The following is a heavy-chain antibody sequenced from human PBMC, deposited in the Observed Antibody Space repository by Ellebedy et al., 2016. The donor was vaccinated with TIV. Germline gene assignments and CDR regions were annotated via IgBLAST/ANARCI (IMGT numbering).Heavy chain of an antibody. D-gene: IGHD4-17*01. CDR2: MNPNSGNT. CDR3: AKLIDYGVSWYFDL. J-gene: IGHJ2*01. V-gene: IGHV1-8*01. CDR1: GYTFTSYD. Sequence: ASVKVSXXASGYTFTSYDINWVRQATGQGLEWMGWMNPNSGNTGYAQKFQGRVTMTRNTSISTAYMELSSLRSEDTAVYYCAKLIDYGVSWYFDLWGRGTLVTVSS.